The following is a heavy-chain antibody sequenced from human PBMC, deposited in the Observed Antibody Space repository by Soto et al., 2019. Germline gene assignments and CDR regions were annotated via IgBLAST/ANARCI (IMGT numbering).Heavy chain of an antibody. CDR3: ARGLEDNWFDP. CDR1: GGSISSSSYY. CDR2: IYHSGST. Sequence: SETLSLTCTVSGGSISSSSYYWGWIRQPPGKGLEWIGSIYHSGSTYYNPSLKSRVTISVDTSKNQFSLKLSSVTAADTAVYYCARGLEDNWFDPWGQGTLVTVSS. D-gene: IGHD6-19*01. J-gene: IGHJ5*02. V-gene: IGHV4-39*01.